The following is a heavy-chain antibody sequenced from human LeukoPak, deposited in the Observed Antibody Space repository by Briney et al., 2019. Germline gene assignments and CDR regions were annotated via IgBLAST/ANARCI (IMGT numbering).Heavy chain of an antibody. CDR3: ARDPGPDDYYYYYGMDV. CDR1: GFTFSRFA. J-gene: IGHJ6*02. Sequence: QAGGSLRLSCAASGFTFSRFAMSWVRQAPGKGLEWVSVIYSGGSTYYADSVKGRFTISRDNSKNTLYLQMNSLRAEDTAVYYCARDPGPDDYYYYYGMDVWGQGTTVTVSS. V-gene: IGHV3-53*01. CDR2: IYSGGST.